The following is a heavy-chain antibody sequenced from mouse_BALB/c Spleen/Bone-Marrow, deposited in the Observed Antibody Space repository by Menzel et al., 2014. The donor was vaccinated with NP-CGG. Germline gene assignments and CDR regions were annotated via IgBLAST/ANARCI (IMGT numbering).Heavy chain of an antibody. CDR1: GSALTEHT. CDR2: INPNNGGT. D-gene: IGHD1-1*01. CDR3: ARKGYGSSYAWFAY. Sequence: VHVKQSGPGLVKPGASLKLSCTPSGSALTEHTMHWVRQGHGKGLEWIGGINPNNGGTSYTQKFKDKATLTVDKSSSTAYMELRSLTSDDSAVYYCARKGYGSSYAWFAYWGQGTLVTVSA. J-gene: IGHJ3*01. V-gene: IGHV1-22*01.